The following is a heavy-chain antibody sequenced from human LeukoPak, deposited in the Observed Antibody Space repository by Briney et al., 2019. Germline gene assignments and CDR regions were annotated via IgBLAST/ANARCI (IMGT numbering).Heavy chain of an antibody. CDR1: GGSISSYY. Sequence: SETLSLTCTVSGGSISSYYWSWIRQPPGKGLEWIGYIYYSGSTNYNPSLKSRVTISVDTSKNEFSLKLSSVTAADTAVYYCARGSDSSGWGDYYNGMDVWGQGTTVTVSS. CDR3: ARGSDSSGWGDYYNGMDV. J-gene: IGHJ6*02. D-gene: IGHD6-19*01. CDR2: IYYSGST. V-gene: IGHV4-59*01.